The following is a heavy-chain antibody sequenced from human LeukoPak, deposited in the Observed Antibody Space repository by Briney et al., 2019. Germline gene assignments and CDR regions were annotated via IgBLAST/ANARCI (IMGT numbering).Heavy chain of an antibody. CDR2: ISSSSSYI. J-gene: IGHJ4*02. D-gene: IGHD4-17*01. Sequence: GSLRISCAAFGFPLSSYSKKLVPQASGKGLEWVSSISSSSSYIYYADSVKGRFTISRDNAKNSLYLQMNSLRAEDTAVYYCAISGGDYAWFDYWGQGTLVTVSS. V-gene: IGHV3-21*01. CDR3: AISGGDYAWFDY. CDR1: GFPLSSYS.